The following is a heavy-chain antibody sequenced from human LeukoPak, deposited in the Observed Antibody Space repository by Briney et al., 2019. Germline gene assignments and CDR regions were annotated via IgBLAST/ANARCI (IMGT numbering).Heavy chain of an antibody. CDR1: GFTFDDYA. D-gene: IGHD2-15*01. V-gene: IGHV3-43D*03. CDR2: ISWDGGST. J-gene: IGHJ4*02. CDR3: AKEAALYCSGGSCYSHYFDY. Sequence: HPGGSLRLSCAGSGFTFDDYAMHWVRQAPGKGLEWVSLISWDGGSTYYADSVKGRFTISRDNSKNSLYLQMNSLRAEDTALYYCAKEAALYCSGGSCYSHYFDYWGQGTLVTVSS.